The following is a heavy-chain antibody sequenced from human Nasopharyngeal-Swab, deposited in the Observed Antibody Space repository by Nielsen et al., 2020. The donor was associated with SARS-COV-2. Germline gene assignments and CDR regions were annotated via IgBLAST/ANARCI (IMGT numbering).Heavy chain of an antibody. J-gene: IGHJ6*02. V-gene: IGHV3-21*01. CDR1: GFTFSSYG. D-gene: IGHD3-3*01. CDR2: ISSSSSYI. Sequence: LSLTCAASGFTFSSYGMHWVRQAPGKGLEWVSSISSSSSYIYYADSVKGRFTISRDNAKNSLYLQMNSLRAEDTAVYYCARDGLDYDFWSAYFMDVWGQGTTVTVSS. CDR3: ARDGLDYDFWSAYFMDV.